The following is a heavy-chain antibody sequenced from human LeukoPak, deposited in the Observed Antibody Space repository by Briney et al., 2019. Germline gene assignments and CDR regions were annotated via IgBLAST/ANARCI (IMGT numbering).Heavy chain of an antibody. D-gene: IGHD3/OR15-3a*01. J-gene: IGHJ3*02. CDR1: GYTLTELS. V-gene: IGHV1-24*01. Sequence: ASVKVSCKVSGYTLTELSMHWVRQAPGKGLEWMGGFDPEDGETIYAQEFQGRVTMTEDTSTDTAYMELSSLRSEDTAVYYCATGPGLVDAFDIWGQGTMVTVSS. CDR3: ATGPGLVDAFDI. CDR2: FDPEDGET.